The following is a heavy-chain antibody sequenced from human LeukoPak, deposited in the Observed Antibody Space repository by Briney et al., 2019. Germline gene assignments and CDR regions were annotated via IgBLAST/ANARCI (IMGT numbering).Heavy chain of an antibody. CDR3: ARDRYCSSTSCYNWFDP. D-gene: IGHD2-2*01. CDR2: ISYDGSNK. V-gene: IGHV3-30-3*01. Sequence: GRSLRLSCAASGFTFSSYAMHWVRQAPGKGLEWVAVISYDGSNKYYADSVKGRFTISRDNSKNTLYLQMNSLRAEDTAVYYCARDRYCSSTSCYNWFDPWGQGTLVTVSP. CDR1: GFTFSSYA. J-gene: IGHJ5*02.